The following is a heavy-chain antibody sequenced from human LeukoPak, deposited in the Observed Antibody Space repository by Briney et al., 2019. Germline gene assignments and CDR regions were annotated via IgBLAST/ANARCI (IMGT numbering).Heavy chain of an antibody. CDR1: GFTFNSYW. CDR3: ARIGQWGYWYFDL. CDR2: INTDGSST. J-gene: IGHJ2*01. D-gene: IGHD6-19*01. V-gene: IGHV3-74*01. Sequence: PGGSLRLSCATSGFTFNSYWMHWVRQAPGKGLVWVSRINTDGSSTSYADSVKGRFTISRDSAQNTLHLQMNSLRAEDTAVYYCARIGQWGYWYFDLWGRGTLVTVSS.